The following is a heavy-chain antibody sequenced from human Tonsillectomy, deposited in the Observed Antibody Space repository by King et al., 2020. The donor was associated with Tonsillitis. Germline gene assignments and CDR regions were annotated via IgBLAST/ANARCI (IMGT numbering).Heavy chain of an antibody. CDR1: GYTFTTQY. J-gene: IGHJ6*02. CDR2: IDPSGGST. V-gene: IGHV1-46*01. CDR3: ARVGNFRLNYKYYGMDV. D-gene: IGHD2/OR15-2a*01. Sequence: VQLVESGAEVKKPGASVKVSCQASGYTFTTQYIHWVRQAPGKGPEWMGIIDPSGGSTSNPQKFQGRVTITRDTSTSTVYMELINLKSEDTAIYYCARVGNFRLNYKYYGMDVWGQGTTVTVSS.